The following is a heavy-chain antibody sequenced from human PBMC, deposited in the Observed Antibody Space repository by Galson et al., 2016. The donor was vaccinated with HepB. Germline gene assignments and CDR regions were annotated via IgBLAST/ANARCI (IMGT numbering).Heavy chain of an antibody. CDR3: ARSGPRTGTKDDGFDI. Sequence: QSGAEVKKPGESLKISCKGSGYTFSSNWIGWVRQMPGKGLEWMGSIYPVDSQTGYSPSFQGQVTMLVDTSISTAYLQWSSLKASDTALYYCARSGPRTGTKDDGFDIWGQGTMVTVSS. V-gene: IGHV5-51*03. D-gene: IGHD1-7*01. CDR2: IYPVDSQT. J-gene: IGHJ3*02. CDR1: GYTFSSNW.